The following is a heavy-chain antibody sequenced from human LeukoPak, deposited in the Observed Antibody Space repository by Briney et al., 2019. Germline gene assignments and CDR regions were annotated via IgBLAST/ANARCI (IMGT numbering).Heavy chain of an antibody. CDR3: ARVVHLWGSSSWYFDY. D-gene: IGHD6-13*01. CDR1: GGSISSGGYY. CDR2: IYYSGST. J-gene: IGHJ4*02. Sequence: SETLSLTCTVSGGSISSGGYYWSWIRQHPGKGLEWIGYIYYSGSTYYNPSLKSRVTISVDTSKNQFSLKLSSVTAADTGVYYCARVVHLWGSSSWYFDYWVQGTLVTVSS. V-gene: IGHV4-31*03.